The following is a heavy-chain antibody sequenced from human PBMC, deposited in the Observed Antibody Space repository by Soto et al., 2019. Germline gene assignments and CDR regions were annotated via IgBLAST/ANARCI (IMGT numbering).Heavy chain of an antibody. CDR1: CGAFSGYY. D-gene: IGHD6-6*01. CDR3: ARGEYSSSKVGRDYFDY. J-gene: IGHJ4*02. V-gene: IGHV4-34*01. CDR2: INHSGST. Sequence: PSETLSLTCAVYCGAFSGYYWSWIRQPPGKGLEWIGEINHSGSTNYNPSLKSRVTISVDTSKNQFSLKLSSVTAADTAVYYCARGEYSSSKVGRDYFDYWGQGTLVTVSS.